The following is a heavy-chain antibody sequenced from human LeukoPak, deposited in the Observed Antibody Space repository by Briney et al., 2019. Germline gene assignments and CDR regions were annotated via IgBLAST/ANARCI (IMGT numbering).Heavy chain of an antibody. V-gene: IGHV1-18*01. J-gene: IGHJ4*02. D-gene: IGHD2-2*01. CDR2: ISAYNGNT. CDR1: GYTFTSCG. CDR3: ARVRADIVVVPAPSHLDY. Sequence: ASVKVSCKASGYTFTSCGISWVRQAPGQGLEWMGWISAYNGNTNYAQKLQGRVTMTTDTSTSTAYMELRSLRSDDTAVYYCARVRADIVVVPAPSHLDYWGQGTLVTVSS.